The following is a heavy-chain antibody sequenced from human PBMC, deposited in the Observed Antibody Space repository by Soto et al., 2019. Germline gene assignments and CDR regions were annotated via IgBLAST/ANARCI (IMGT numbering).Heavy chain of an antibody. CDR3: ARDTDYDFWSGYPTYYYYYYGMDV. D-gene: IGHD3-3*01. J-gene: IGHJ6*02. V-gene: IGHV3-30-3*01. CDR2: ISYDGSNK. CDR1: GFTFSSYA. Sequence: QVQLVESGGGVVQPGRSLRLSCAASGFTFSSYAMHWVRQAPGKGLEWGAVISYDGSNKYYADSVKGRFTISRDNTKNTLYLQMNSLRAEDTAVYYCARDTDYDFWSGYPTYYYYYYGMDVWGQGTTVTVSS.